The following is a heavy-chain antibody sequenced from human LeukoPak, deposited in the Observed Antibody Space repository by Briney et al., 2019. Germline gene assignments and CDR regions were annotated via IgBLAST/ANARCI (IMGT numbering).Heavy chain of an antibody. CDR2: IYSSGST. D-gene: IGHD3-16*02. Sequence: SETLSLTCTVSGGSISNYYWNWTRQPAGKGLEWIGRIYSSGSTNYNPSLKSRVTMSVDTSQNQVSLKLDSVTAADMAVYYCARARLGELSLFDYWGQGALVTVSS. CDR1: GGSISNYY. V-gene: IGHV4-4*07. CDR3: ARARLGELSLFDY. J-gene: IGHJ4*02.